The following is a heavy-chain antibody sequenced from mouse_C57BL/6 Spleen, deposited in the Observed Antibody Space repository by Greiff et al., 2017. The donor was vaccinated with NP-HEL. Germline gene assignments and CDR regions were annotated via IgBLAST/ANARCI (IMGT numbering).Heavy chain of an antibody. Sequence: EVQVVESGGDLVKPGGSLKLSCAASGFTFSSYGMSWVRQTPDKRLEWVATISSGGSYTYYPDSVKGRFTISRDNAKNTLYLQMSSLKSEDTAMYYCARQGTTVYAMDYWGQGTSVTVSS. J-gene: IGHJ4*01. V-gene: IGHV5-6*01. D-gene: IGHD1-1*01. CDR3: ARQGTTVYAMDY. CDR1: GFTFSSYG. CDR2: ISSGGSYT.